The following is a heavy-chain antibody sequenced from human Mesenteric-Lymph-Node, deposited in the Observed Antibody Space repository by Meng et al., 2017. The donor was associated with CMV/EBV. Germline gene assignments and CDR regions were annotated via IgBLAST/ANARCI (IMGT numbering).Heavy chain of an antibody. D-gene: IGHD1-26*01. CDR1: GFTFSSYA. Sequence: GESLKISCAASGFTFSSYAMHWVRQAPGKGLDWVAVVSYDGSYSYYADSVKGRFTISRDNSKDTLYLQMNSLRAEDTAVYYCARDTFRSSYYTAGYWGQGTLVTVSS. J-gene: IGHJ4*02. CDR2: VSYDGSYS. CDR3: ARDTFRSSYYTAGY. V-gene: IGHV3-30*04.